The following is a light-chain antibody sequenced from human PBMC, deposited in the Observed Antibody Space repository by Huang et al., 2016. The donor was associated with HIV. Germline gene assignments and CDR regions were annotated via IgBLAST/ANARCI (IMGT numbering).Light chain of an antibody. V-gene: IGKV3-15*01. CDR3: QRYNDWLSLT. J-gene: IGKJ4*01. CDR1: QSVGSN. Sequence: EVVMTQSPATLSVSPGERATLSCRASQSVGSNLAWSQQRPGQAPRRLIYGASMRATGVPGRFSGSGSGTDFTLTISSLQSEDFAIYYCQRYNDWLSLTFGGGTRVEIK. CDR2: GAS.